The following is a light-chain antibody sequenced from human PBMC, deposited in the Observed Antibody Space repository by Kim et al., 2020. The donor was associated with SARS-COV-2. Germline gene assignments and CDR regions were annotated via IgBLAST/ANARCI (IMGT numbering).Light chain of an antibody. J-gene: IGKJ1*01. V-gene: IGKV3-20*01. Sequence: EYVLTQSPGTLSLSPGERATLSCRASQIITGNFLAWYQQKPGQAPRLLIYGASTRAPGITDTFSGSGSGTDFTLTISRLEPEDFAVYYCLQYGTSSQTFGQGTKVDIK. CDR2: GAS. CDR1: QIITGNF. CDR3: LQYGTSSQT.